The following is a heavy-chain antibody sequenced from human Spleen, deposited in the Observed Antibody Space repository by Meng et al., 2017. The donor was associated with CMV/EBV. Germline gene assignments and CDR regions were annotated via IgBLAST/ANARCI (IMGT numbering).Heavy chain of an antibody. D-gene: IGHD3-3*01. Sequence: ASVKVSCKASGHTFTSYYIHWVRQAPGQGLEWMGWMNPNNGNTGYAKRFQGRLTVTRNTSISTAYMELSSLRSEDTAVYYCARVEHYNIWSGYYEHAFDIWGQGTMVTVSS. CDR3: ARVEHYNIWSGYYEHAFDI. CDR2: MNPNNGNT. J-gene: IGHJ3*02. CDR1: GHTFTSYY. V-gene: IGHV1-8*01.